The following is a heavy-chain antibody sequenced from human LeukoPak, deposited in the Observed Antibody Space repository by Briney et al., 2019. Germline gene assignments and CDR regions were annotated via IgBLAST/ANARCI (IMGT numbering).Heavy chain of an antibody. CDR3: AKDPNGDYIGTFDI. V-gene: IGHV3-23*01. CDR1: GFTFSSYW. J-gene: IGHJ3*02. CDR2: LNDNGGNT. D-gene: IGHD4-17*01. Sequence: GGSLRLSCAASGFTFSSYWMSWVRQAPGKGLEWVSILNDNGGNTYYADSVKGRFTISRDNSKNTLYLQMNSLRAEDTAVYYCAKDPNGDYIGTFDIWGQGTMVAVSS.